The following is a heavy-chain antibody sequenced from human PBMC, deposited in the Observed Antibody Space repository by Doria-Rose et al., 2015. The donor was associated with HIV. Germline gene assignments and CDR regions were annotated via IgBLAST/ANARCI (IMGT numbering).Heavy chain of an antibody. CDR1: GVSLSSPGMG. Sequence: QITLKVSGPVLVKPTETLTLTCTVSGVSLSSPGMGVSWIRQPPGKALEWLANIFSDDERSYTTSLKSRLTISRGTSKSQVVLTMTDMDPVDTATYYCARIKSSRWYHKYYFDFWGQGTLVIVSA. CDR3: ARIKSSRWYHKYYFDF. V-gene: IGHV2-26*01. J-gene: IGHJ4*02. D-gene: IGHD6-13*01. CDR2: IFSDDER.